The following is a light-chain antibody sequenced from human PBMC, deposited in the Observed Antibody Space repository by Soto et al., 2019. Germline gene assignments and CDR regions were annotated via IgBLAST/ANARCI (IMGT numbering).Light chain of an antibody. CDR2: EVS. J-gene: IGLJ1*01. V-gene: IGLV2-14*01. CDR1: SSDVGGFNY. CDR3: SSYTSSSTYV. Sequence: LTQPASVSGSPGQSITISCTGTSSDVGGFNYVSWYQHHPGKAPKLMIYEVSNRPSGVSNRFSGSKSGNTASLTISGLQAEDEADYYCSSYTSSSTYVFGTGTKVTVL.